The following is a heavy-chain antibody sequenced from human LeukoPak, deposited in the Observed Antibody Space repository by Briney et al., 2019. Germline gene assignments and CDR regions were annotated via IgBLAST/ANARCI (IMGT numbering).Heavy chain of an antibody. CDR1: GFTFSIYT. D-gene: IGHD3-10*01. CDR3: ARDWGVDS. CDR2: TSYDETNK. V-gene: IGHV3-30-3*01. J-gene: IGHJ4*02. Sequence: PGGSLRLSCAASGFTFSIYTMVWVRQPPGKGLEWVAVTSYDETNKHYADSVKGRFTISRDKSNNTLYLQMNSLRPEDTAVYYCARDWGVDSWGQGTLVTVSS.